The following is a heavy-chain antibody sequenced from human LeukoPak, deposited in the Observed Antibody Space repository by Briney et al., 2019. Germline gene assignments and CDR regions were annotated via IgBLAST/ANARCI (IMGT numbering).Heavy chain of an antibody. D-gene: IGHD6-13*01. V-gene: IGHV1-2*02. J-gene: IGHJ4*01. CDR3: AVLAAADTLDY. CDR1: GFSFNYY. Sequence: ASVKVSCKASGFSFNYYIHWVRQAPGQGLEWMGLIKPKSGGTNYAQKFQGRVTMTRDTSITTVYMVLNRLRSNDTAVYYCAVLAAADTLDYWGHGTLVTVS. CDR2: IKPKSGGT.